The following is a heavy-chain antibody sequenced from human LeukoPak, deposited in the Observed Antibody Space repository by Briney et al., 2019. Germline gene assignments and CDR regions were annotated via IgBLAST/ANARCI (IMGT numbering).Heavy chain of an antibody. D-gene: IGHD3-22*01. CDR1: GGSISNYY. J-gene: IGHJ5*02. CDR3: ARDAIVRT. CDR2: MYASGTV. V-gene: IGHV4-4*07. Sequence: SETLSLTCTVSGGSISNYYWGWIRQPAGKGLEWIGRMYASGTVSYNPSLKSRVTMSVDTSKNQFSLKLSSVTAADTAVYYCARDAIVRTWGQGTLVTVSS.